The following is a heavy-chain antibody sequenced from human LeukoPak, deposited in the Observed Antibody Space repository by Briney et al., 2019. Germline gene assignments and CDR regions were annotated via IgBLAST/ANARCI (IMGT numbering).Heavy chain of an antibody. V-gene: IGHV3-30*18. CDR3: AKARGSSRFYYGMDV. Sequence: PGGSLSLSWAASGFTFSSFVMQRVRQAPGKGLEWVALISYDGSNKYYADSVKGQFTISRDNSKNTLYLQMNSLRGEDTAVYYCAKARGSSRFYYGMDVWGQGTTVTVS. CDR1: GFTFSSFV. J-gene: IGHJ6*02. D-gene: IGHD6-6*01. CDR2: ISYDGSNK.